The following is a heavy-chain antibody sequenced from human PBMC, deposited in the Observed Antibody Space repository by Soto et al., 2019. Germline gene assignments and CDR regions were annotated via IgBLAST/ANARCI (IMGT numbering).Heavy chain of an antibody. CDR3: ARGAEVPEHYYYGMDV. V-gene: IGHV1-18*01. CDR1: GYTFTSYG. J-gene: IGHJ6*02. Sequence: QVQLVQSGAEVKKPGASVKVSCKASGYTFTSYGISWVRQAPGQGLEWMGWISAYNGNTNYEQKLQGRVTMTTDTSTSTAYMEMSSLRSDDTAVYYCARGAEVPEHYYYGMDVWGQGTTVTVSS. D-gene: IGHD2-2*01. CDR2: ISAYNGNT.